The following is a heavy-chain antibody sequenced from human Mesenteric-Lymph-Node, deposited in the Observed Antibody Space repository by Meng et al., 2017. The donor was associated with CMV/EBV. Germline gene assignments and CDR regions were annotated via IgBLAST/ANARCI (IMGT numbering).Heavy chain of an antibody. CDR1: GYTFTDYY. Sequence: ASVKVSCKASGYTFTDYYIHWVRQAPGQGLEWMGWMNPNAGGTKFAQKFQGRVTMTRDTSISTAYMELSRLRSDDTAVYYYARDRDGSGSNDYWGQGTLVTVSS. CDR2: MNPNAGGT. J-gene: IGHJ4*02. V-gene: IGHV1-2*02. D-gene: IGHD3-10*01. CDR3: ARDRDGSGSNDY.